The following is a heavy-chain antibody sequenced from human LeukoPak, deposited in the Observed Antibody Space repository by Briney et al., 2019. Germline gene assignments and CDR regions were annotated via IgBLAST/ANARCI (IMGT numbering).Heavy chain of an antibody. J-gene: IGHJ6*03. CDR1: GCTFSSYA. CDR3: DRWVAAAHYGPYYYMDV. V-gene: IGHV1-69*05. D-gene: IGHD6-13*01. CDR2: IIPICGTA. Sequence: SVKVSCKASGCTFSSYAISWVRQAPGQGLEWMGGIIPICGTANYAYKFQGRVTITTDKSTSTTYMELRSMRSEDTAVYYCDRWVAAAHYGPYYYMDVWGKGTTVTVSS.